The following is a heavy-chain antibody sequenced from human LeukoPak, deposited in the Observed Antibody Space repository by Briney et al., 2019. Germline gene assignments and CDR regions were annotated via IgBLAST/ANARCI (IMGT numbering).Heavy chain of an antibody. Sequence: ASVKVSCKASGYTFTSYDINWVRQAPGQGLEWMGWINPNSGGTNYAQKFQGRVTMTRDTSISTAYMELSRLRSDDTAVYYCARDVDYGDRGNWFDPWGQGTLVTVSS. CDR3: ARDVDYGDRGNWFDP. D-gene: IGHD4-17*01. J-gene: IGHJ5*02. CDR2: INPNSGGT. CDR1: GYTFTSYD. V-gene: IGHV1-2*02.